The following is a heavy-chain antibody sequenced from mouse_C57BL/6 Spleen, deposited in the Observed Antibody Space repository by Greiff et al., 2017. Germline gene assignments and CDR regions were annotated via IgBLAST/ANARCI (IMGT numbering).Heavy chain of an antibody. CDR3: ARDFYGNYPLCDY. CDR1: GFTFSSYA. Sequence: EVNVVESGGGLVKPGGSLKLSCAASGFTFSSYAMSWVRQTPEKRLEWVATISDGGSYTYYPDNVKGRFTISRDNAKNNLYLQMSHLKSEDTAMYYCARDFYGNYPLCDYWGQGTTLTVSS. V-gene: IGHV5-4*01. J-gene: IGHJ2*01. D-gene: IGHD2-1*01. CDR2: ISDGGSYT.